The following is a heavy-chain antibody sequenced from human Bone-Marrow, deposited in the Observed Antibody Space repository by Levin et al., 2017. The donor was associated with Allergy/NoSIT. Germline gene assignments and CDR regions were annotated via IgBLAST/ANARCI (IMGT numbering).Heavy chain of an antibody. CDR2: ISSSGET. CDR3: ARNPAHYNIMTGPYYYYHGLDV. CDR1: GGSISSTDYY. Sequence: SETLSLTCTVSGGSISSTDYYWSWIRQSPGQGLDWVGFISSSGETYYNPSLSSRLRLSVDTSNNQFSLELTSVTAADTAVYYCARNPAHYNIMTGPYYYYHGLDVWGQGTTVAVSS. J-gene: IGHJ6*02. V-gene: IGHV4-30-4*01. D-gene: IGHD3-9*01.